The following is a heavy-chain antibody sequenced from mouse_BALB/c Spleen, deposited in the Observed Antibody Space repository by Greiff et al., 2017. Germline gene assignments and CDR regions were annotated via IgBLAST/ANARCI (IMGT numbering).Heavy chain of an antibody. Sequence: EVQGVESGGGLVKPGGSLKLSCAASGFAFSSYDMSWVRQTPEKRLEWVAYISSGGGSTYYPDTVKGRFTISRDNAKNTLYLQMSSLKSEDTAMYYCARQGVRHAMDYWGQGTSVTVSS. D-gene: IGHD2-14*01. J-gene: IGHJ4*01. V-gene: IGHV5-12-1*01. CDR2: ISSGGGST. CDR3: ARQGVRHAMDY. CDR1: GFAFSSYD.